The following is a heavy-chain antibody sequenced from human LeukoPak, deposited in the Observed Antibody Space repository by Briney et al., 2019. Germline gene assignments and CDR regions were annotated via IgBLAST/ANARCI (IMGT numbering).Heavy chain of an antibody. CDR1: GGTFKKHA. CDR3: ARGGAEAVAGSLDF. Sequence: ASVKVSCKASGGTFKKHAIYWVRQAPGQGLEWLGGIIPVFGTPTYAQKFQGRVTITTDESTTTGYMELSSLKFEDTAVYYCARGGAEAVAGSLDFWGQGTLVTVS. J-gene: IGHJ4*02. V-gene: IGHV1-69*05. CDR2: IIPVFGTP. D-gene: IGHD6-19*01.